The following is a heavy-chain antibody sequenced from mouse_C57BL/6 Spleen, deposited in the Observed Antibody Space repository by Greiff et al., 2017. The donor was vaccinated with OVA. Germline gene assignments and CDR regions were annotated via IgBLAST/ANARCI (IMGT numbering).Heavy chain of an antibody. J-gene: IGHJ3*01. CDR3: TAHYSNYGFAY. D-gene: IGHD2-5*01. V-gene: IGHV6-3*01. CDR1: GFTFSNYW. Sequence: EVKLQESGGGLVQPGGSMKLSCVASGFTFSNYWMNWVRQSPEKGLEWVAQIRLKSDNYATHYAESVKGRFTISRDDSKSSVYLQMNNLRAEDTGIYYCTAHYSNYGFAYWGQGTLVTVSA. CDR2: IRLKSDNYAT.